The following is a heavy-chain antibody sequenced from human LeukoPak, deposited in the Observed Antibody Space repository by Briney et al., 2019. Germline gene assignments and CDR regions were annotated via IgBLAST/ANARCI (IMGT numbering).Heavy chain of an antibody. J-gene: IGHJ4*02. CDR2: IYSDNT. V-gene: IGHV3-53*01. CDR3: ARRAGAYSHPYDY. Sequence: ETLSLTCTVSGGSISSYYWSWVRQAPGKGLEWVSFIYSDNTHYSDSVKGRFTISRDNSKNTLCLQMNSLRAEDTAVYYCARRAGAYSHPYDYWGQGTLVTVSS. D-gene: IGHD4/OR15-4a*01. CDR1: GGSISSYY.